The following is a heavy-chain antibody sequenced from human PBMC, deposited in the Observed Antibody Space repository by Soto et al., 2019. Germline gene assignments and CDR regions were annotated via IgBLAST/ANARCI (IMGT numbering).Heavy chain of an antibody. J-gene: IGHJ4*02. Sequence: PSETLSLTCTVSGGSISSGDYYWSWIRQPPGKGLEWIGYIYYSGSTYYNPSLKSRVTISVDTSKNQFSLKLSSVTAADTAMYYCAREGWELPPVSTWGQGTRVTVSS. V-gene: IGHV4-30-4*01. CDR1: GGSISSGDYY. CDR3: AREGWELPPVST. CDR2: IYYSGST. D-gene: IGHD1-26*01.